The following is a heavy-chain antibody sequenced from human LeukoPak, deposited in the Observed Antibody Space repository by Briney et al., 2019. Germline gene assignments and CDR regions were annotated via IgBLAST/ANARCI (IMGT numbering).Heavy chain of an antibody. CDR2: IYYSGST. D-gene: IGHD2-2*01. J-gene: IGHJ6*02. CDR1: GGSISSGDYY. Sequence: SETLSLTCTVSGGSISSGDYYWSWIRQPPGKGLEWIGYIYYSGSTYYNPSLKSRVTISVDTSKNQFSLKLSSVTAADTAVYYCARDPRNAYCSSTSCHYYYGMDVWGQGTTVTVSS. CDR3: ARDPRNAYCSSTSCHYYYGMDV. V-gene: IGHV4-30-4*01.